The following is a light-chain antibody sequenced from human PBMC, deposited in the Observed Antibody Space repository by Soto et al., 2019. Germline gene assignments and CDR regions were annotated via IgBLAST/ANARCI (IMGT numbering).Light chain of an antibody. CDR1: QSISFY. Sequence: EIVLTQSPATLSLSPGERATLSCRASQSISFYLTWYQHKPGQAPRLLNYDASNRATGIPARFSGSGYGTDFTLTISSIEPEDFAVYYCQQRSNWPTFGQGTRLEIK. J-gene: IGKJ5*01. CDR3: QQRSNWPT. V-gene: IGKV3-11*01. CDR2: DAS.